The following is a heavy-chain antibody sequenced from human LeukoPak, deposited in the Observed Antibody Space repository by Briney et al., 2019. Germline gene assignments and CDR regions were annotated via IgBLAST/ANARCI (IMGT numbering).Heavy chain of an antibody. CDR1: GFTFSSYG. D-gene: IGHD2-21*02. J-gene: IGHJ4*02. CDR2: IRYDGSNK. V-gene: IGHV3-30*02. CDR3: AKDRGRIVVVTAILDY. Sequence: PGGSLRLSCAASGFTFSSYGMHWVRQAPGKGLEGVAFIRYDGSNKYYADSVKGRFTISRDNSKNTLYLQMNSLRAEDTAVYYCAKDRGRIVVVTAILDYWGQGTLVTVSS.